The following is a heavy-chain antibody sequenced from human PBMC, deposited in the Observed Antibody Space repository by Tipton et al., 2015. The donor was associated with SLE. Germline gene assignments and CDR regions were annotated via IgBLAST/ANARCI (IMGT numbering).Heavy chain of an antibody. D-gene: IGHD1-1*01. Sequence: QVQLVQSGAEVKQPGASVKVSCKASGFTLTDYDINWVRQTTPGQGLEWMGRMNPSGNTNYEEKFQGRVTMTRDTSINTAYMELSSLRSEDTAVYFCARETTQTRDGLDVWGQGTTVIVSS. CDR2: MNPSGNT. V-gene: IGHV1-8*01. CDR3: ARETTQTRDGLDV. J-gene: IGHJ6*02. CDR1: GFTLTDYD.